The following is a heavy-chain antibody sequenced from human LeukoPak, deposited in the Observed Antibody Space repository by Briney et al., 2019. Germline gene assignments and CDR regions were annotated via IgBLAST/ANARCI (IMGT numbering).Heavy chain of an antibody. Sequence: GGSLRLSCAASGVTLGTYAMSWARQAPGKGLEWVSGISSSGSGGNTYYADSVKGRFTISRDSSKNTLFLHMNSLRAEDTAVYYCAKAATSWSYYHNWGQGTLVTVSS. CDR2: ISSSGSGGNT. D-gene: IGHD3-10*01. V-gene: IGHV3-23*01. CDR3: AKAATSWSYYHN. J-gene: IGHJ4*02. CDR1: GVTLGTYA.